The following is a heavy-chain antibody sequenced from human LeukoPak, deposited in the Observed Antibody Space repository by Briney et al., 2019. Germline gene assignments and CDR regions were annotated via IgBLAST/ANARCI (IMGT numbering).Heavy chain of an antibody. CDR3: ARHKRDSSGYSIDS. CDR1: GYSLTPYW. J-gene: IGHJ4*02. D-gene: IGHD3-22*01. V-gene: IGHV5-51*01. Sequence: GESLKISCKASGYSLTPYWIGWVRQMPGKGLEWVGIVYPADSDTRYSPSFQGQVTISADKSIRTAYLQWSSLKASDTAMYYCARHKRDSSGYSIDSWGQGTPVTVSS. CDR2: VYPADSDT.